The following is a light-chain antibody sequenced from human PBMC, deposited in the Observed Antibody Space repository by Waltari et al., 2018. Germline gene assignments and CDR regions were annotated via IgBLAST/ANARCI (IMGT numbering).Light chain of an antibody. V-gene: IGLV2-23*01. CDR1: SSDCGGYNL. CDR2: EGS. J-gene: IGLJ1*01. Sequence: QSALPQPAPVSGSPGQSIPISCTGTSSDCGGYNLVSWYQQHPGSAPKLIIYEGSKRPSGVSSRFSGSRSGNTASLTISGLQADDEGDYYCCSYAAINTYVFGTGTKVSVL. CDR3: CSYAAINTYV.